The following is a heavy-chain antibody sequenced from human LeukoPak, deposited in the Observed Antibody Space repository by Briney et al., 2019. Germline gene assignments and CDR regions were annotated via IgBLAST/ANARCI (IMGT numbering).Heavy chain of an antibody. D-gene: IGHD3-22*01. CDR1: GGSISSGDYY. J-gene: IGHJ4*02. CDR3: ARDRGSGYLDFDY. CDR2: IYYSGST. Sequence: SETLSLTCTVSGGSISSGDYYWSWIRQPPGKGLEWIGYIYYSGSTYYNPSLKSRVTISVDTSKNQFSPKLSSVTAADTAVYYCARDRGSGYLDFDYWGQGTLVTVSS. V-gene: IGHV4-30-4*01.